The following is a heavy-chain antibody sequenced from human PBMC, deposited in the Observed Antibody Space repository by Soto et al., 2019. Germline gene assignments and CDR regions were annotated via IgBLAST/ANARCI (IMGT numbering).Heavy chain of an antibody. CDR3: ARGFMITFGGVIVIRDFDY. D-gene: IGHD3-16*02. J-gene: IGHJ4*02. V-gene: IGHV5-51*01. CDR2: IYPGDSDT. Sequence: GESLKISCKGSGYSFTSYWIGWVRQMPGKGLEWMGIIYPGDSDTRYSPSFQGQVTISADKSISTAYLQWSSLKASDTAMYYCARGFMITFGGVIVIRDFDYWGQGTLVTVSS. CDR1: GYSFTSYW.